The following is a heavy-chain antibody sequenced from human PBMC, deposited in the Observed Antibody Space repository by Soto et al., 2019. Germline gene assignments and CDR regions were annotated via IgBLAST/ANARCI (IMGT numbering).Heavy chain of an antibody. CDR1: GGTFRSYA. V-gene: IGHV1-69*06. Sequence: GASVKVSCKASGGTFRSYAISWVRQAPGQGLEWMGGINPILGTPHYAQKYQGRVTITADTFTNTAYMELTRLTSDDTAVYFCAREGRHFDYWGQGTLVTVSS. CDR2: INPILGTP. CDR3: AREGRHFDY. J-gene: IGHJ4*02.